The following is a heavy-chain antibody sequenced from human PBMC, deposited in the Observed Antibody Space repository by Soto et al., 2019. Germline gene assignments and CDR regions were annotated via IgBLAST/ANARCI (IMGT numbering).Heavy chain of an antibody. V-gene: IGHV4-30-2*01. D-gene: IGHD5-18*01. CDR1: GGSISSGGYS. CDR2: IYHSGST. J-gene: IGHJ4*02. Sequence: SETLSLTCAVSGGSISSGGYSWSWIRQPPGKGLEWIGYIYHSGSTYYNPSLKSRVTISVDRSKNQFSLKLSSVTAADTAVYYCTRHAHVDTLMAPSDYWGQGTLVTVYS. CDR3: TRHAHVDTLMAPSDY.